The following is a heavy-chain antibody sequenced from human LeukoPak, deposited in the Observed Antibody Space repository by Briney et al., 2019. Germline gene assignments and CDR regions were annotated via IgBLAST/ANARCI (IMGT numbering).Heavy chain of an antibody. J-gene: IGHJ1*01. CDR2: INHSGST. CDR1: GGSFSGYY. Sequence: SETLSLTCAVYGGSFSGYYWSWIRQPPGKGLEWIGEINHSGSTNYNPSLKSRVTISVDTSKNQFSLKLSSVTAADTAVYYCAVTIFGVLFRHWGQGTLVTVSS. CDR3: AVTIFGVLFRH. V-gene: IGHV4-34*01. D-gene: IGHD3-3*01.